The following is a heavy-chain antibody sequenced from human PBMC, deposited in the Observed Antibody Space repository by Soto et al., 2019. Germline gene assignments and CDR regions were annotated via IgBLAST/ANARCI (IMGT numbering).Heavy chain of an antibody. V-gene: IGHV3-30-3*01. CDR1: GFTFATYP. CDR3: ATEGATSGYAGPAQH. D-gene: IGHD3-22*01. J-gene: IGHJ1*01. Sequence: QVQLVESGGGVVQPGWSLRLSCAASGFTFATYPMHWVRRAPGKGLEWVAVIVHDGTATSYPDYMKGRFTISRDNSKNTRYLQRNCLRADGTAVYVWATEGATSGYAGPAQHWGQGTLVTVFS. CDR2: IVHDGTAT.